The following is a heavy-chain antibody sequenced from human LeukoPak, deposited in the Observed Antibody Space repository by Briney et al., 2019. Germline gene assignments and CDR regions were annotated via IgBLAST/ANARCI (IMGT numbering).Heavy chain of an antibody. V-gene: IGHV3-11*06. J-gene: IGHJ5*02. CDR1: GFTFSDYY. CDR3: ARDPSYCSSTSCYGQYNWFDP. CDR2: ISSSSSYT. Sequence: PGGSLRLSCAASGFTFSDYYMSWIRQAPGKGLEWVSYISSSSSYTNYADSVKGRFTISRDNAKNSLYLQMNSLRAEDTAVYYCARDPSYCSSTSCYGQYNWFDPWAREPWSPSPQ. D-gene: IGHD2-2*01.